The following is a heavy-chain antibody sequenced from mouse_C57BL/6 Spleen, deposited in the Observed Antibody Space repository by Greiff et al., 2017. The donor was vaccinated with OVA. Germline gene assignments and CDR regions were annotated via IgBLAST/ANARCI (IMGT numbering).Heavy chain of an antibody. CDR1: GFTFSDYG. Sequence: DVQLVESGGGLVKPGGSLKLSCAASGFTFSDYGMHWVRQAPEKGLEWVAYISSGSSTIYYADTVKGRFTISRDNAKNTLFLQMTSLRSEDTAMYYCATSYDYDGYYYAMDYWGQGTSVTVSS. D-gene: IGHD2-4*01. CDR2: ISSGSSTI. CDR3: ATSYDYDGYYYAMDY. J-gene: IGHJ4*01. V-gene: IGHV5-17*01.